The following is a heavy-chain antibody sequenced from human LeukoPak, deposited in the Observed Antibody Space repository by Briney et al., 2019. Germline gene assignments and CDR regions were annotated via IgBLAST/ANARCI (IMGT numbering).Heavy chain of an antibody. D-gene: IGHD3-3*01. Sequence: GGSLRLSCAASGFTFSSYGMHWVRQAPGKGLEWVAVISYDGSNKYYADSVKGRFTISRDNSKNTLYLQMNSLRAEDTAVYYCAKVPYYDFWSGYYTAFDYWGQGTLVTVSS. J-gene: IGHJ4*02. V-gene: IGHV3-30*18. CDR1: GFTFSSYG. CDR3: AKVPYYDFWSGYYTAFDY. CDR2: ISYDGSNK.